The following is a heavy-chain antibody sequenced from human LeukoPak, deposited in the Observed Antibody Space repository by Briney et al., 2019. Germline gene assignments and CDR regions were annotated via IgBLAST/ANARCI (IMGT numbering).Heavy chain of an antibody. Sequence: PGGSLRLSCAASGFTFRSYGMHWVRQAPGKGLEWLGNIKEDGSGKYDVDSVKGRFTISRDNAKNSLYLQMNSLRVEDTAIYYCARGTRVGTPYNWFDPWGQGTLVTVSS. V-gene: IGHV3-7*01. CDR2: IKEDGSGK. CDR3: ARGTRVGTPYNWFDP. CDR1: GFTFRSYG. J-gene: IGHJ5*02. D-gene: IGHD1/OR15-1a*01.